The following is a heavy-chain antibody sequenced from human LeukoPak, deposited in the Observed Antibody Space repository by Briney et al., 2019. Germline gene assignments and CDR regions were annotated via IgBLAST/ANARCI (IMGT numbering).Heavy chain of an antibody. J-gene: IGHJ4*02. Sequence: GGSLRLSCEASGFTFSSYAMHWVRQAPGKGLEWVAVISSDGSNKYYADSVKGRFIISRDNSKNTLYLQSNSLRAEDTAVYYCARDFVTYGSDAFRFDYWGQGTLVTVSS. CDR3: ARDFVTYGSDAFRFDY. CDR2: ISSDGSNK. D-gene: IGHD3-10*01. CDR1: GFTFSSYA. V-gene: IGHV3-30*04.